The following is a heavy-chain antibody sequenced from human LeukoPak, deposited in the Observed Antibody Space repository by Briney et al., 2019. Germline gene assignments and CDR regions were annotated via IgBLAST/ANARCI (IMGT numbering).Heavy chain of an antibody. CDR3: AKVPYYDSSGYYDC. V-gene: IGHV3-23*01. CDR1: GFTFSSYA. D-gene: IGHD3-22*01. Sequence: GGSLRLSCAASGFTFSSYAMSWVRQAPGKGLEWVSAISGSGGSTYYADSVKGRFTISRDNSKNTLYLQMNSLRAEDTAVYYCAKVPYYDSSGYYDCWGQGTLVTVSS. CDR2: ISGSGGST. J-gene: IGHJ4*02.